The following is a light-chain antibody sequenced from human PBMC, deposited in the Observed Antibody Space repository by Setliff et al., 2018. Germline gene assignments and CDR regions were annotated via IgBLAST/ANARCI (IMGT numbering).Light chain of an antibody. CDR1: SSDVGGYNY. CDR3: SSYAGSNNYV. J-gene: IGLJ1*01. Sequence: QSVLTQPASVSGSPGQAITISCTGTSSDVGGYNYVSWYQQHPGKVPKLMIYDVSNRPSGVSNRFSGSKSGDTASLTISGLQAEDEADYYCSSYAGSNNYVFGTGTKVTVL. CDR2: DVS. V-gene: IGLV2-14*03.